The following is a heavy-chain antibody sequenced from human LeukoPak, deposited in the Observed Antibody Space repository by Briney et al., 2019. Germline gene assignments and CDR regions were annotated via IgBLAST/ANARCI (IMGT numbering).Heavy chain of an antibody. V-gene: IGHV5-51*01. CDR3: ARLGVGAAAGGSFDY. Sequence: GESLKISCKGSGYIFTSYWIGWVRQMPGKGLEWMGIIYPGDSDTRYSPSFQGQVTISADKSISTAYLQWSSLKASDTAMYYCARLGVGAAAGGSFDYWGQGTLVTVSS. D-gene: IGHD6-13*01. J-gene: IGHJ4*02. CDR1: GYIFTSYW. CDR2: IYPGDSDT.